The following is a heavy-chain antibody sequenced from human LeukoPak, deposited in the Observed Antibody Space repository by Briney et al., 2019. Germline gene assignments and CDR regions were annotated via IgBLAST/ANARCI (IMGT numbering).Heavy chain of an antibody. D-gene: IGHD2-15*01. V-gene: IGHV5-10-1*01. CDR1: GYSFTSYW. J-gene: IGHJ4*02. CDR2: IDPSDSYT. Sequence: GESLKISCKGSGYSFTSYWISWVRQMPGKGLEWMGRIDPSDSYTNYSPSFQGHVTISAGKSISTAYLQWSSLKASDTAMYYCARGGYCSGGSCPYYFDYWGQGTLVTVSS. CDR3: ARGGYCSGGSCPYYFDY.